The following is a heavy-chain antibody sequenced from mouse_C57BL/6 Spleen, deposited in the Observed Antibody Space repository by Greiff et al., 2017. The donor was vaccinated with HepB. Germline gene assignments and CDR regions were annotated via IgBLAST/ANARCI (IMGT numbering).Heavy chain of an antibody. CDR2: IDPEDGDT. Sequence: EVQLQQSGAELVRPGASVKLSCTASGFNIKDYYMHWVKQRPEQGLEWIGRIDPEDGDTEYAPKFQGKATMTADTSSNSAYLQLSSLTSEDTAVYYCTTVGDYDEDWFAYWGQGTLVTVSA. CDR3: TTVGDYDEDWFAY. V-gene: IGHV14-1*01. J-gene: IGHJ3*01. CDR1: GFNIKDYY. D-gene: IGHD2-4*01.